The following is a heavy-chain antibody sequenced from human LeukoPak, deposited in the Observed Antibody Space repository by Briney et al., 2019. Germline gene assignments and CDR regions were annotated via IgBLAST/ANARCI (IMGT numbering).Heavy chain of an antibody. CDR2: IYHSGST. J-gene: IGHJ4*02. CDR3: ARVRYYFDY. Sequence: SETLSLTCTVSGYSISSGYYWGWIRQPPGKGLEWIGSIYHSGSTYYNPSLKSRVTISVDTSNNQFSLKLSSVTAADTAVYYCARVRYYFDYWGQGTLVTVSS. V-gene: IGHV4-38-2*02. CDR1: GYSISSGYY.